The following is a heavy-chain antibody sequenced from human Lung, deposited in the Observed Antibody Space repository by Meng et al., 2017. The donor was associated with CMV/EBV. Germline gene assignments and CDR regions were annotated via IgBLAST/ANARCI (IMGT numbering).Heavy chain of an antibody. CDR3: ARDRTTGRYFDY. D-gene: IGHD4-11*01. V-gene: IGHV4-30-4*01. J-gene: IGHJ4*02. CDR2: IYYSGST. CDR1: GGSISSGDYY. Sequence: QVQLQALGPGLVKPSQTLSLTCTVSGGSISSGDYYWSWIRQPPGKGLEWIGYIYYSGSTYYNPSLKSRVTISVDTSKNQFSLKLSSVTAADTAVYYCARDRTTGRYFDYWGQGTLVTVSS.